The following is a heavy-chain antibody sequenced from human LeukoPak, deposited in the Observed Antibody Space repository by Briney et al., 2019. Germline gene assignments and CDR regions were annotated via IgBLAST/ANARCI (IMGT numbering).Heavy chain of an antibody. CDR3: ARGGRGYGSGSYYDY. CDR2: IYYSGST. D-gene: IGHD3-10*01. CDR1: GGSISSYY. V-gene: IGHV4-59*01. J-gene: IGHJ4*02. Sequence: SETLSLTCTVSGGSISSYYWSWIRQPPGKGLEWIGYIYYSGSTNYNPSLKSRVTISVDTSKNQFSLKLSSVTAADTAVYYCARGGRGYGSGSYYDYWGQGTLVTVSS.